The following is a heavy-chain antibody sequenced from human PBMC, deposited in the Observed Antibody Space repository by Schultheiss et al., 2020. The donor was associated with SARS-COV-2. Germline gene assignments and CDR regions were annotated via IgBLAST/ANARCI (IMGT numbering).Heavy chain of an antibody. CDR2: ISSSSSTI. CDR3: ARGFNDIFRWFDP. CDR1: GFTFSSYA. D-gene: IGHD3-9*01. V-gene: IGHV3-48*04. Sequence: GESLKISCAASGFTFSSYAMSWVRQAPGRGLEWVSYISSSSSTIYYADSVKGRFTISRDNAKNSLYLQMNSLRAEDTAVYYCARGFNDIFRWFDPWGQGTLVTVSS. J-gene: IGHJ5*02.